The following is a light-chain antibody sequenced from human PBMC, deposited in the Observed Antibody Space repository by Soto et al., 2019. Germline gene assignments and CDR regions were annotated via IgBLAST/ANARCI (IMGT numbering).Light chain of an antibody. CDR3: SSYTSSSTHVV. Sequence: QSVLTQPASVSGSPGQSITISCTGTSSDVGGYNYVSWYQQHPGKAPKLMIYDVSNRPSGVSNRFSGSKSGNTASLTISGLQAEDEADFYSSSYTSSSTHVVFGGGTMLTVL. V-gene: IGLV2-14*01. J-gene: IGLJ2*01. CDR1: SSDVGGYNY. CDR2: DVS.